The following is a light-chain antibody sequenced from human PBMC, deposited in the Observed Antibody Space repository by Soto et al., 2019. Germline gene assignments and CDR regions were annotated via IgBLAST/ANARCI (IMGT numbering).Light chain of an antibody. Sequence: EVVLTQSPATLSLSPGERAILSCRASQSVSKYLAWYQQKPGQAPRLLIYDASNRATGIPARFSGSGSGTDFTLTISSLEPEDFAVYYGQQRSNWPPGTTFGQGTKLEIK. CDR1: QSVSKY. CDR3: QQRSNWPPGTT. V-gene: IGKV3-11*01. J-gene: IGKJ2*01. CDR2: DAS.